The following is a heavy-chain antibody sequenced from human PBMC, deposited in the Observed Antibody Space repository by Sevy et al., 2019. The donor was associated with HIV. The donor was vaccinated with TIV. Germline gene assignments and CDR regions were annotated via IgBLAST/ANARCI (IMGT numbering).Heavy chain of an antibody. CDR1: GFSFSDHH. J-gene: IGHJ3*02. CDR2: IRQKANSYTT. CDR3: ARLGQWLRAYDAFDI. Sequence: GGSLRLSCAASGFSFSDHHLDWVRQAPGKGLEWVGRIRQKANSYTTEYAASVKGRFTISRDDSKNPLYLQINSLKTEDTAVYYCARLGQWLRAYDAFDIWGQGTMVTVSS. D-gene: IGHD6-19*01. V-gene: IGHV3-72*01.